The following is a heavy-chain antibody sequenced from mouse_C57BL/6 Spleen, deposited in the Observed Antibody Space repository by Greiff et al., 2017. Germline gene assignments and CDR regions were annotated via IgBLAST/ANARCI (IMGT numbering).Heavy chain of an antibody. V-gene: IGHV14-2*01. CDR3: APQYYYGSSYFSWVAY. Sequence: VQLQQSGAELVKPGASVKLSCTASGFNIKDYYMHWVKQRTEQGLEWIGRIDPEDGETKYAPKFQGKATITADTSSNTAYLQLSSLTSEDTAVYYCAPQYYYGSSYFSWVAYWGQGTLVTVSA. CDR2: IDPEDGET. J-gene: IGHJ3*01. D-gene: IGHD1-1*01. CDR1: GFNIKDYY.